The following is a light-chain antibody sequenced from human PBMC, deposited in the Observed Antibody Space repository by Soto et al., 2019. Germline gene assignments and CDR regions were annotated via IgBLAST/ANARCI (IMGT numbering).Light chain of an antibody. Sequence: DIPMTQSPSTLSASVGDRVTITCRASQSISSWLAWYQQKPGKAPKLLIYDASSLESGVPSRFSGSGSGTEFTLTISSLQPDDFATYYCQQYNSYPYTFGQGTKLEIE. CDR2: DAS. CDR3: QQYNSYPYT. CDR1: QSISSW. J-gene: IGKJ2*01. V-gene: IGKV1-5*01.